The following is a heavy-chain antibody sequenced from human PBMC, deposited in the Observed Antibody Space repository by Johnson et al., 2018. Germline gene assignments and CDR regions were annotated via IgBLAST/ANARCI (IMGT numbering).Heavy chain of an antibody. V-gene: IGHV3-49*05. CDR2: IRSKAYGGTT. Sequence: VQLVQSGGGLVKPGRSLRLSCTASAFTFGDYAMSWFRQAPGKGLEWVGFIRSKAYGGTTEYAASVKGRFTISRDDSKSIAYLQMNSLRAEDTAVYYCAGTNWHGMDVWGQGTTVTVSS. CDR3: AGTNWHGMDV. J-gene: IGHJ6*02. D-gene: IGHD2-8*01. CDR1: AFTFGDYA.